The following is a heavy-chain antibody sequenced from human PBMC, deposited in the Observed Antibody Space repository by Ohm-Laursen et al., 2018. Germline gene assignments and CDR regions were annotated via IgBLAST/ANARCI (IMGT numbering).Heavy chain of an antibody. V-gene: IGHV1-8*01. CDR3: ARRGTRLRYFDWLLYWWFDP. Sequence: ASVKVSCKASGYTFTSYDINWVRQATGQGLEWMGWMNPNSGNTGYAQKFQGRVTMTRNTSISTAYMELSSLRSEGTAVYYCARRGTRLRYFDWLLYWWFDPWGQGTLVTVSS. CDR2: MNPNSGNT. J-gene: IGHJ5*02. D-gene: IGHD3-9*01. CDR1: GYTFTSYD.